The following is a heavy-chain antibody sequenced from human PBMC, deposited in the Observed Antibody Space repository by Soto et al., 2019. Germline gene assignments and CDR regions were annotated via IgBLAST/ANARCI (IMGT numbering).Heavy chain of an antibody. CDR2: INHSGST. CDR1: GGSFSGYY. CDR3: ARAQIVVVPAAIRRSNWFHP. J-gene: IGHJ5*02. D-gene: IGHD2-2*02. Sequence: SETLSLTCAVYGGSFSGYYWSWIRQPPGKGLEWIGEINHSGSTNYNPSLKSRVTISVDTSKNQFSLKLSSVTAADTAVYYCARAQIVVVPAAIRRSNWFHPWGQGTLVTVSS. V-gene: IGHV4-34*01.